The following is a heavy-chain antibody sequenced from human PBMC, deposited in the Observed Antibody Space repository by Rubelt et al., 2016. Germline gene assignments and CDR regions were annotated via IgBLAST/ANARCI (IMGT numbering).Heavy chain of an antibody. CDR1: GGSISSYY. CDR3: ARSPSRISGWTPQPFDY. Sequence: QLQLQESGPGLVKPSETLSLTCTVSGGSISSYYWSWIRQHPGKGLEWIGYIYYSGSTYYNPSLKSRVTISVDTSKNQFSLKLSSVTAAETAVYYCARSPSRISGWTPQPFDYWGQGTLVTVSS. V-gene: IGHV4-59*06. D-gene: IGHD6-19*01. J-gene: IGHJ4*02. CDR2: IYYSGST.